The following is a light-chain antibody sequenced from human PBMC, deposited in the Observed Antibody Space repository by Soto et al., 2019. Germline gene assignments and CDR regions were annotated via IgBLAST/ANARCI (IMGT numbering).Light chain of an antibody. Sequence: IQMTQSPSSLSASVGDRVTITCRASQSIVTYLNWYLQKPGKAPKLLIYDASSLESGVPSRFSGSGSGTDFTLTISSLEPEDFATYYCQQFNTYPITFGGGTKVDIK. J-gene: IGKJ4*01. CDR3: QQFNTYPIT. V-gene: IGKV1-13*02. CDR2: DAS. CDR1: QSIVTY.